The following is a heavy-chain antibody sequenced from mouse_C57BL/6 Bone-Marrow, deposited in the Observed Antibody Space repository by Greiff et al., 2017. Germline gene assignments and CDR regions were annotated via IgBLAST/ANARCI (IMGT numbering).Heavy chain of an antibody. CDR3: ARSYAMDY. Sequence: EVKVVESGGGLVQPGGSLSLSCAASGFTFTDYYMSWVRQPPGKALEWLGFIRNKANGYTTEYSASVKGRFTISRDNSKSILYLQMNALRAEDSSTYYCARSYAMDYWGQGTAVTVSS. J-gene: IGHJ4*01. CDR1: GFTFTDYY. V-gene: IGHV7-3*01. CDR2: IRNKANGYTT.